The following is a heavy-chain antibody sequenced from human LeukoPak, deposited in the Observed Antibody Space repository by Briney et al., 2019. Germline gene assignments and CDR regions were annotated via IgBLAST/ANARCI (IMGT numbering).Heavy chain of an antibody. CDR1: GGSFSGYY. CDR3: ARRGTGGRSFDI. J-gene: IGHJ3*02. V-gene: IGHV4-59*01. D-gene: IGHD2-8*02. CDR2: ISYSGSA. Sequence: SETLSLTCAVYGGSFSGYYWSWIRQPPGKGLEWIGYISYSGSANFNPSLKSRVTISVDTSKNQFSLNLSSVTAADTAVYYCARRGTGGRSFDIWGQGTMVTVSS.